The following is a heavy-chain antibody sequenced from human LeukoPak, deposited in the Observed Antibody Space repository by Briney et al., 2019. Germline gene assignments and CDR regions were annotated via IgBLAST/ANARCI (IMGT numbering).Heavy chain of an antibody. CDR1: GYTFTSYG. V-gene: IGHV1-18*01. Sequence: GASVKVSCKASGYTFTSYGISWVRQAPGQGLEWMGWISAYNGNTNYAQKLQGRVTITRDTSASTAYMELSSLRSEDTAVYYCARGGYCSGGSCYSKDYYYYGMDVWGQGTTVTVSS. CDR2: ISAYNGNT. CDR3: ARGGYCSGGSCYSKDYYYYGMDV. D-gene: IGHD2-15*01. J-gene: IGHJ6*02.